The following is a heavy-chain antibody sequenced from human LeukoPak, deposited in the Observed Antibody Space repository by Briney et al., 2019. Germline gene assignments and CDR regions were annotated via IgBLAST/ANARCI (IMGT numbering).Heavy chain of an antibody. V-gene: IGHV3-53*05. CDR1: GFTVSSNY. Sequence: GGSLRLSCAASGFTVSSNYMSWVRQAPGKGLEWVSVIYSGGSTYYADSVKGRFTISRDNFKNTLYLQMNSLRAEDTAVYYCARDPSGYYDSVYFDYWGQGTLVTVSS. D-gene: IGHD3-22*01. CDR3: ARDPSGYYDSVYFDY. J-gene: IGHJ4*02. CDR2: IYSGGST.